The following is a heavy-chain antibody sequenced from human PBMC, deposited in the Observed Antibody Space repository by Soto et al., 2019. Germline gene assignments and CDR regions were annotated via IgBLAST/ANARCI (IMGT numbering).Heavy chain of an antibody. D-gene: IGHD3-9*01. J-gene: IGHJ2*01. Sequence: QVQLQQWGAGPLRPLETLSLTCGVSGGSFSGYYWAWIRQSPGKGLEWIGEINDRGSINYNPSLKTRVSISVDTSKNHYSPNLRSVTAADTAVYYCARESHDILTGPPWVWYFDLWGRGTLSLCRQ. CDR1: GGSFSGYY. V-gene: IGHV4-34*01. CDR3: ARESHDILTGPPWVWYFDL. CDR2: INDRGSI.